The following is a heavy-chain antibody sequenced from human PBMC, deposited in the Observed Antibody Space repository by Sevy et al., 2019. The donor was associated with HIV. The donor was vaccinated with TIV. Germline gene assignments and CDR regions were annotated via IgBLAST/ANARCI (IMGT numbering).Heavy chain of an antibody. Sequence: GRSLRLSCAASGFTFSNAWMSWVRQAPGKGLEWVGRIKSKTDGGTTDYAAPVKGRFTISRDDSKNTLYLQMNSLKIEDTAVYYCTTEITMIVVVIKGNYWGQGTLVTVSS. D-gene: IGHD3-22*01. J-gene: IGHJ4*02. CDR1: GFTFSNAW. CDR2: IKSKTDGGTT. V-gene: IGHV3-15*01. CDR3: TTEITMIVVVIKGNY.